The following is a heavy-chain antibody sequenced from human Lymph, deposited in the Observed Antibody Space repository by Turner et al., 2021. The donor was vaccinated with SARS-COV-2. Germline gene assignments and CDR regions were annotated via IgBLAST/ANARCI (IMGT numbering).Heavy chain of an antibody. CDR1: GFTFGSYA. CDR3: ARDRDSSGWVDY. J-gene: IGHJ4*02. Sequence: QVQLVESGGGVVQPGRSLRPPCAASGFTFGSYAMHWVRQAPGKGLEWVAFRSYDGSDKYYAEYVKGRFTFSRDNSKNTLYLQMNSLGAEDTAVYYCARDRDSSGWVDYWGQGTLVTVSS. CDR2: RSYDGSDK. D-gene: IGHD3-22*01. V-gene: IGHV3-30*04.